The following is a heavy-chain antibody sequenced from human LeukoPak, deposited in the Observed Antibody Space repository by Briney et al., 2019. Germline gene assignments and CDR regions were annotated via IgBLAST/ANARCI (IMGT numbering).Heavy chain of an antibody. D-gene: IGHD3-16*02. Sequence: ASVKVSCKASGGTFSSYAISWVRQAPGQGLEWMGGIIPIFGTANYAQKFQGRVTITADESTSTAYMELSSLRSEDTAVYYCAREVDMITFGGVIVIPGYFDYWGQGTLVTVSS. J-gene: IGHJ4*02. CDR2: IIPIFGTA. CDR1: GGTFSSYA. CDR3: AREVDMITFGGVIVIPGYFDY. V-gene: IGHV1-69*13.